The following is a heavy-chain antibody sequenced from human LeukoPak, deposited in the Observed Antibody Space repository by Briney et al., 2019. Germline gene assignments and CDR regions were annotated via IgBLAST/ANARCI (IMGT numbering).Heavy chain of an antibody. J-gene: IGHJ4*02. D-gene: IGHD3-10*01. Sequence: ASVKVSCKASGYTFTGYYMHWVRQAPGQGREWMGRINPNSGGTNYAQKFQGRVTMTRDTSISTAYMELSRLRSDDTAVYYCAGPMVRGAVDYWGQGTLVTVSS. V-gene: IGHV1-2*06. CDR3: AGPMVRGAVDY. CDR1: GYTFTGYY. CDR2: INPNSGGT.